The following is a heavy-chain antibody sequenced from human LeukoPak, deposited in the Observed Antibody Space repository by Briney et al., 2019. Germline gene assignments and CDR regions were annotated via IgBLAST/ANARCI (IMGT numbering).Heavy chain of an antibody. CDR2: IYHSGST. V-gene: IGHV4-38-2*01. CDR1: GYSISSGYY. J-gene: IGHJ4*02. D-gene: IGHD3-16*02. Sequence: SETLSLTCAVSGYSISSGYYWGWIRQPPGKGLEWIGNIYHSGSTYYNPSLKSRVTISVDTSKNQFSLNLSSVTAADTAVYYCARPRMISFGGVIAYFDYWGQGTLVTVSS. CDR3: ARPRMISFGGVIAYFDY.